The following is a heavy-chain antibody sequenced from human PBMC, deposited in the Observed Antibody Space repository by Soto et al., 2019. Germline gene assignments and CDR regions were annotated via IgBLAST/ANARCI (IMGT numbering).Heavy chain of an antibody. Sequence: EVQLVQSGAEVKKPGESLQISCKGSGYSFTSYWIGWVRQMPGKGLEWMGIIYPGDSDTRYSPSFQGQVTISADKSISTAYLQWSSLKASDTAMYYCARHLAVLWFGELSPQYYYGMDVWGQGTTVTVSS. CDR3: ARHLAVLWFGELSPQYYYGMDV. J-gene: IGHJ6*02. D-gene: IGHD3-10*01. CDR1: GYSFTSYW. V-gene: IGHV5-51*01. CDR2: IYPGDSDT.